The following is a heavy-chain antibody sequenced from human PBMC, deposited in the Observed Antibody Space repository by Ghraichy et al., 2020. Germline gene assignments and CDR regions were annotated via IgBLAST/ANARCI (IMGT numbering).Heavy chain of an antibody. Sequence: GGSLRLSCAASGFTFSSYSMNWVRQAPGKGLEWVSYISSSSSTIYYADSVKGRFTISRDNAKNSLYLQMNSLRDEDTAVYYCARFPQNYYDSSGYSPPDYYYGMDVGGKGSTVTVSS. CDR1: GFTFSSYS. J-gene: IGHJ6*04. D-gene: IGHD3-22*01. V-gene: IGHV3-48*02. CDR3: ARFPQNYYDSSGYSPPDYYYGMDV. CDR2: ISSSSSTI.